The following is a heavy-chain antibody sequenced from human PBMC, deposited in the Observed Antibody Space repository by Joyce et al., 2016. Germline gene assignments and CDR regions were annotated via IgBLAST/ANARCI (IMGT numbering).Heavy chain of an antibody. J-gene: IGHJ4*02. V-gene: IGHV1-46*01. CDR3: AREADAALGTELYFDN. CDR2: INPTGDST. D-gene: IGHD5-18*01. CDR1: GYTFTNNY. Sequence: QVQLVQSGAAVKKPGTSVKVSCKASGYTFTNNYMHWVRQAPGQGLEWMGIINPTGDSTTYSQKFQGRVTMTRDTSTSTLYMELRSLKYEDTAVYYCAREADAALGTELYFDNWGQGTLVTVSS.